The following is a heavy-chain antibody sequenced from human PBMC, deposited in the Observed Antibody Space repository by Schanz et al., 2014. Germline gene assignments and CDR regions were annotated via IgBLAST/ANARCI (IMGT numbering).Heavy chain of an antibody. J-gene: IGHJ3*02. CDR3: ARGGGPEDVFDI. CDR2: INSSGGGT. V-gene: IGHV1-46*01. D-gene: IGHD5-12*01. Sequence: QVQLVQSGAEVKKPGSSVKVSCKASGGTFSTYTISWVRQAPGQGLEWMGYINSSGGGTSYAQKFQDRLTMTRDASTSTVYMELSSLRSDDTAVYYCARGGGPEDVFDIWGQGTILIVSS. CDR1: GGTFSTYT.